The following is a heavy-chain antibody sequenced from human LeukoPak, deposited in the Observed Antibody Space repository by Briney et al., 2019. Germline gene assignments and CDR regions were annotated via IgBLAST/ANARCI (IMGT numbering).Heavy chain of an antibody. J-gene: IGHJ2*01. CDR3: ARSISANWYFDL. CDR1: GGSITTYY. Sequence: SETLSLTYTVSGGSITTYYWSWIRQPAGKGLEWIGHIFSSGSTNYNPSLKSRVTMSVDAYNDQFSLKLSSVTAADTAVYFCARSISANWYFDLWGRGTLVTVSS. D-gene: IGHD3-10*01. V-gene: IGHV4-4*07. CDR2: IFSSGST.